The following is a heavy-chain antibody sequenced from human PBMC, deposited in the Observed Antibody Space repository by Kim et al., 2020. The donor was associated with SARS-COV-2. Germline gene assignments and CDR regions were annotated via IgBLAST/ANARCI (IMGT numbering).Heavy chain of an antibody. V-gene: IGHV3-66*01. CDR2: IHSGGST. CDR1: GFTVSSNY. J-gene: IGHJ6*02. Sequence: GGSLRLSCAASGFTVSSNYMSWVRQAPGKGLEWVSLIHSGGSTYYADSVKGRFTISRDNSKNTLYLQMNSLRAEDTAVYYCARVGEYSYVSRYYYGMDVWGQGTTVTVSS. CDR3: ARVGEYSYVSRYYYGMDV. D-gene: IGHD5-18*01.